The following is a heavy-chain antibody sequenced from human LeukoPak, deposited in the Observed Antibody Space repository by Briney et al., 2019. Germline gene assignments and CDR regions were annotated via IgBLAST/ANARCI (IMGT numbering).Heavy chain of an antibody. CDR1: GLTFSGYW. D-gene: IGHD7-27*01. CDR2: IKQNGSEK. CDR3: ARETGDDYYFDY. V-gene: IGHV3-7*01. Sequence: GGSLRLSCAASGLTFSGYWMSWVRQAPGKGLEWVANIKQNGSEKYYVDSVKGRFTISRDNAKNSLYLQMNSLRAEDTAVYYCARETGDDYYFDYWGQGTLVTVSS. J-gene: IGHJ4*02.